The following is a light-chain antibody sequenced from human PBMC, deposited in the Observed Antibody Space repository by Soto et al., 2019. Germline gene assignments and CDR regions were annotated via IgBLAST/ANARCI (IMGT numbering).Light chain of an antibody. CDR1: QSVSGSY. V-gene: IGKV3-20*01. CDR2: GAS. Sequence: EIVLTQSPGTLSLSPGERATLSCRASQSVSGSYLAWYQQKPGQAPKLVIHGASSRAAGIPDRFNGTGSGTDFTLTISRLEPEDFAVYYCQQYVGSAGITFGQGTRWR. CDR3: QQYVGSAGIT. J-gene: IGKJ5*01.